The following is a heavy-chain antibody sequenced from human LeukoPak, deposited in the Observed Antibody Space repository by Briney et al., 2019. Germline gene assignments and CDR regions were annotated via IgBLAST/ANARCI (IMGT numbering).Heavy chain of an antibody. CDR3: ARDGRGYSSY. D-gene: IGHD5-18*01. J-gene: IGHJ4*02. V-gene: IGHV4-4*02. Sequence: PSETLSLTCAVSGGSISSSNWWSWVRQPPGKGLEWIGEIYHSGSTNYNPSLKSRVTISVDTSKNQFSLKLSSVTAADTAVYYCARDGRGYSSYWGQGTLVTVSS. CDR1: GGSISSSNW. CDR2: IYHSGST.